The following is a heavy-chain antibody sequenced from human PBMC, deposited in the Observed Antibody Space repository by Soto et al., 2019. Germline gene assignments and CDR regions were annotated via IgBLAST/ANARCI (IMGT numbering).Heavy chain of an antibody. Sequence: SETLSLTCDVSGDTISTGGYTWAWIRQPPGKALEWIGYIYYSGSTYYNPSLKSRVTISVDTSKNQFSLKLSSVTAADTAVYNCARTYGRNFDYWGQGTLVTVS. CDR2: IYYSGST. J-gene: IGHJ4*02. CDR3: ARTYGRNFDY. CDR1: GDTISTGGYT. D-gene: IGHD3-10*01. V-gene: IGHV4-30-2*05.